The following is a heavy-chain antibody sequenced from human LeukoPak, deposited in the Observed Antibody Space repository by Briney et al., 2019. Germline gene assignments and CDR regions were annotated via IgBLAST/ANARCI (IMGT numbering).Heavy chain of an antibody. V-gene: IGHV4-34*01. Sequence: KPSETLSLTCAVYGGSFSGYYWSWVRQPPGKGLEWIGEINHSGSTNYNPSLKSRVTISGDTSKNQFSLQLSSVTAADTAVYYCARLLVPGWFDPWGQGTLVTVSS. J-gene: IGHJ5*02. CDR1: GGSFSGYY. CDR3: ARLLVPGWFDP. CDR2: INHSGST. D-gene: IGHD2-2*01.